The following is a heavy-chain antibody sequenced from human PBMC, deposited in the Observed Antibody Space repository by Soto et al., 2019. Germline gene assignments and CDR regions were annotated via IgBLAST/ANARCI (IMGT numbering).Heavy chain of an antibody. V-gene: IGHV5-51*01. Sequence: PWESLKISCKGSGYSFTSYWIGWVRQMPGKGLEWMGIIYPGDSDTRYSPSFQGQVTISADKSISTAYLQWSSLKASDTAMYYCARSIVVVVAATPYYYYGMDVWGQGTTVTVSS. CDR2: IYPGDSDT. CDR1: GYSFTSYW. J-gene: IGHJ6*02. CDR3: ARSIVVVVAATPYYYYGMDV. D-gene: IGHD2-15*01.